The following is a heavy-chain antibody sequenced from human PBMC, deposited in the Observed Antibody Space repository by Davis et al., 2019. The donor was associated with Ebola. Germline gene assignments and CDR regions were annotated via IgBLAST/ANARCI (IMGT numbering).Heavy chain of an antibody. CDR2: ISYDGSNK. D-gene: IGHD3-10*01. V-gene: IGHV3-30-3*01. J-gene: IGHJ4*02. CDR3: ARDRGTVNSYYFDY. Sequence: GGSLRLSCAASGFTFSSYAMHWVRQAPGKGLEWVAVISYDGSNKYYADSVKGRFTISRDNSKNTLYLQMNSLRAEDTAVYYCARDRGTVNSYYFDYWGQGTLVTVSS. CDR1: GFTFSSYA.